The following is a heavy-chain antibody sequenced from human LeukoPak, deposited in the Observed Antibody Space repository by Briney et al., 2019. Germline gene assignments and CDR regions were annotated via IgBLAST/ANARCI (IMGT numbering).Heavy chain of an antibody. J-gene: IGHJ4*02. CDR3: ARLPLDYGDYGGFDY. CDR2: INHSGST. D-gene: IGHD4-23*01. Sequence: SETLPLTCAVYGGSFSGYYWSWIRQPPGKGLEWIGEINHSGSTNYNPSLKSRVTISVDTSKNQFSLKLSSVTAADTAIYYCARLPLDYGDYGGFDYWGQGTLVTVST. V-gene: IGHV4-34*01. CDR1: GGSFSGYY.